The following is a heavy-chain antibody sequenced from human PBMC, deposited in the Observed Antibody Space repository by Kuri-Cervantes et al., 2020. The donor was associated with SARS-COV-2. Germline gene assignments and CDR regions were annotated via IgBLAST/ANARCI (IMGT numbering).Heavy chain of an antibody. Sequence: GESLKISCAASGFTFSSYSMNWVRQAPGKGLEWVAVISYDGSNKYYADSVKGRFTISRDNSKNTLYLQMNSLRAEDTAVYYCARDFWWRGSGHWGPTTTHYYMDVWGKGTTVTVSS. J-gene: IGHJ6*03. CDR3: ARDFWWRGSGHWGPTTTHYYMDV. CDR2: ISYDGSNK. D-gene: IGHD3-3*01. V-gene: IGHV3-30*03. CDR1: GFTFSSYS.